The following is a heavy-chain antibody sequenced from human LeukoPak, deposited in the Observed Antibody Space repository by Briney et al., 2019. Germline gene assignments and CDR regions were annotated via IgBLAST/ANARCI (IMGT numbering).Heavy chain of an antibody. V-gene: IGHV4-59*12. D-gene: IGHD3-10*01. Sequence: SETLSLTCTVSGGSISNYYWSWIRQAPGKGLEWIGYMYYSGSTDYNPSLKSRVTTSVDTSKNQFSLKLSSVTAADTAVYYCARSMVRGVLDYWGQGTLVTVSS. CDR1: GGSISNYY. CDR3: ARSMVRGVLDY. CDR2: MYYSGST. J-gene: IGHJ4*02.